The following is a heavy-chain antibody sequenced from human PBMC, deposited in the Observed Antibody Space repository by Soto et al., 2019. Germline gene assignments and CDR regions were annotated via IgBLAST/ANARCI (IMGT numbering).Heavy chain of an antibody. CDR3: ATGQYFDF. J-gene: IGHJ4*01. Sequence: GGSLRLSCAASGFTFSNAWMSWVRQAPGKGLEWVARIKSKYNGGTIEYAAPVKGRFIITRDDSRATVFLQMNSLKTEDTAIYYCATGQYFDFWGHGTQVTVSS. CDR1: GFTFSNAW. CDR2: IKSKYNGGTI. V-gene: IGHV3-15*01.